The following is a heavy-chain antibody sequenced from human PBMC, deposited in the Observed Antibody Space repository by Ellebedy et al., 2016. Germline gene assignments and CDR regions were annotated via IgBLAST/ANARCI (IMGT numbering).Heavy chain of an antibody. Sequence: SETLSLTXNVSGYSISVGDYWGWIRQPPGKGLEWIGSISHSGNTHYNPSLRNRVLISVDTSKNQFSLKMSSVTAADTAFYYCARDIVRLDPWGQGTLVTVSS. J-gene: IGHJ5*02. CDR2: ISHSGNT. CDR1: GYSISVGDY. V-gene: IGHV4-38-2*02. D-gene: IGHD3-10*01. CDR3: ARDIVRLDP.